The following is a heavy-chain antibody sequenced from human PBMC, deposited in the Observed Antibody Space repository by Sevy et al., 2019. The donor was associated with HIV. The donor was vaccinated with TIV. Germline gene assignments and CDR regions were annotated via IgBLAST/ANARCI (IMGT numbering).Heavy chain of an antibody. Sequence: SETLSLTCSVSSGSLGNYYWYWIRQTPGKGLEWLGLIYYSGNTNYNPSLKSRVTMSIDTSRNQFSLRLDSLTAADTAVYYCARRPFLGDYFESWGQGILVTVSS. J-gene: IGHJ4*03. CDR1: SGSLGNYY. CDR2: IYYSGNT. V-gene: IGHV4-59*08. CDR3: ARRPFLGDYFES. D-gene: IGHD3-16*01.